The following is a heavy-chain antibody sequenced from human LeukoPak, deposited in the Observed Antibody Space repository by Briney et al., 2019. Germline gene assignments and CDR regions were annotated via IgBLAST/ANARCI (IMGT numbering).Heavy chain of an antibody. CDR1: GFTFSDYY. CDR3: ARAPLYHYDSNGYLFDY. Sequence: PGGSLRLSCAASGFTFSDYYMSWIRQAPGKGLEWVSYISSSGSTIYYADSVKGRFTISRDNAKSSLYLQMNSLRAEDTAVYYCARAPLYHYDSNGYLFDYWGQGTLVTVSS. V-gene: IGHV3-11*01. D-gene: IGHD3-22*01. CDR2: ISSSGSTI. J-gene: IGHJ4*02.